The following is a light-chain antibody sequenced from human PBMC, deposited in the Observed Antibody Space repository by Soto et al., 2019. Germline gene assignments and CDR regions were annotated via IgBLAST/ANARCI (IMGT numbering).Light chain of an antibody. CDR3: CSYAGSNTYV. CDR1: SSDVGNYNL. J-gene: IGLJ1*01. V-gene: IGLV2-23*01. CDR2: AGS. Sequence: QSALTQPASVSGSPGQSITISCTGTSSDVGNYNLVSWYQQHPGKAPKVMIYAGSNRPSGVSHRFSGFKSGNTASLTISGLQAKDEADYHCCSYAGSNTYVFGTGTKVTVL.